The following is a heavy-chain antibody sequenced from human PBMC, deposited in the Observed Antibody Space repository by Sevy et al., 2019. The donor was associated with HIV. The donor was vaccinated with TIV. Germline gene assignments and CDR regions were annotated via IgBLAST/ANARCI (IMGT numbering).Heavy chain of an antibody. D-gene: IGHD1-7*01. CDR2: IYHSGST. CDR3: ARDRTNWNYVSYYYYGIDV. V-gene: IGHV4-38-2*02. CDR1: GYSISSGYY. J-gene: IGHJ6*02. Sequence: SDTLSLTCAVSGYSISSGYYWGWIRQPPGKGLEWIGSIYHSGSTYYNPSLKSRVTISVDTSKNQFSLKLSSVTAADTAVYYCARDRTNWNYVSYYYYGIDVWGQGTTVTVSS.